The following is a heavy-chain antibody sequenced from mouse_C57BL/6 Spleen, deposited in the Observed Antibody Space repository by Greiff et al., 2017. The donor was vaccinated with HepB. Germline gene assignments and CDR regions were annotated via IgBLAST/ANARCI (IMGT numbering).Heavy chain of an antibody. V-gene: IGHV1-26*01. J-gene: IGHJ4*01. D-gene: IGHD2-4*01. Sequence: EVQLQQSGPELVKPGASVKISCKASGYTFTDYYMNWVKQSHGKSLEWIGDINPNNGGTSYNQKFKGKATLTVDKSSSTAYMELRSLTSEDSAVYYCARDGYEHDEDYAMDYWGQGTSVTVSS. CDR1: GYTFTDYY. CDR2: INPNNGGT. CDR3: ARDGYEHDEDYAMDY.